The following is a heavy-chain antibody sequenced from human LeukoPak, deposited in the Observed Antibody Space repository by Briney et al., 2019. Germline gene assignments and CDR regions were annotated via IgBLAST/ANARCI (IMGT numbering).Heavy chain of an antibody. J-gene: IGHJ4*02. Sequence: VVSVKVSCKASGYTFTNNYLHWVRQAPGQGLEWMGMIYPRDGSTSYAQNFQGRVTVTRDTSTTTVHMELRGLRSEDTAVYYCARDQEGFDYWGQGTVVTVSS. CDR3: ARDQEGFDY. V-gene: IGHV1-46*01. CDR1: GYTFTNNY. CDR2: IYPRDGST.